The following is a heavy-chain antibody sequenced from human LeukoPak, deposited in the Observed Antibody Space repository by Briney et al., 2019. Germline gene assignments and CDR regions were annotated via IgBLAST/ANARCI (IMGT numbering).Heavy chain of an antibody. CDR3: ARDPISCSNGECFYSWFDP. D-gene: IGHD2-8*01. V-gene: IGHV4-61*02. J-gene: IGHJ5*02. CDR1: GGSISSGSYY. Sequence: PSETLSLTCTVSGGSISSGSYYWSWIRQPAGKGLEWIGRIYTSGNTNYNPSLKSRVTISIDTSKNQFSLKLSSVTAADTAVYYCARDPISCSNGECFYSWFDPWGHGTLVTVSS. CDR2: IYTSGNT.